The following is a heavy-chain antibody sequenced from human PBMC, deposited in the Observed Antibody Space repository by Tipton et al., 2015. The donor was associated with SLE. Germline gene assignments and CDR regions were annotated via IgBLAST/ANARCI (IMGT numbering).Heavy chain of an antibody. CDR2: MSYSGTT. CDR1: GFTFSNYA. V-gene: IGHV4-39*07. CDR3: AVSLGAAAGWGWFDP. Sequence: LRLSCTASGFTFSNYAMSWVRQAPGKGLEWIGTMSYSGTTYYNPSLKSRVTVSLDTSENQFSLRLSSVTAADTAVYYCAVSLGAAAGWGWFDPWGQGTLVAVSS. D-gene: IGHD6-13*01. J-gene: IGHJ5*02.